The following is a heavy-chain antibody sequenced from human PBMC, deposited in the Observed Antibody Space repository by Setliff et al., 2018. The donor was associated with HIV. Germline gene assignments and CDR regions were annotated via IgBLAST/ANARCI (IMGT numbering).Heavy chain of an antibody. CDR1: GFTFSSYS. D-gene: IGHD6-19*01. CDR3: ARDPNQVGAVAGPLDY. Sequence: GGSLRLSCAASGFTFSSYSMNWVRQAPGKGLEWVSSISSSSSYIYYADSVKGRFTISRDNAKNSLYLQMNSLRAEDTAVYYCARDPNQVGAVAGPLDYWGQGTLVTVSS. V-gene: IGHV3-21*01. J-gene: IGHJ4*02. CDR2: ISSSSSYI.